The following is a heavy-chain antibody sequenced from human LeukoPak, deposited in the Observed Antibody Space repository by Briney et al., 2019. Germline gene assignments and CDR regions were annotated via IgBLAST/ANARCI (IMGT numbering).Heavy chain of an antibody. J-gene: IGHJ4*02. V-gene: IGHV3-23*01. D-gene: IGHD6-13*01. Sequence: GGSLRLSCAASGFTFSSYAMSWVRQAPGKGLEWVSAISGSGGSTYYADSVEGRFTISRDNSKNTLYLQMNSLRAEDTAVYYCAKVKESSWYFDYWGQGTLVTVSS. CDR1: GFTFSSYA. CDR3: AKVKESSWYFDY. CDR2: ISGSGGST.